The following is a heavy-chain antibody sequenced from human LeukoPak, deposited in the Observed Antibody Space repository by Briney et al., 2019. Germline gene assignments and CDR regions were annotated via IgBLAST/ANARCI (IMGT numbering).Heavy chain of an antibody. J-gene: IGHJ4*02. D-gene: IGHD3-10*01. Sequence: SETLSLTCTVSGGSISSYHWSWIRQPPGKGLEWIGYIYYSGSTNYNPSLKSRVTISVDTSKNQFSLKLSSVTAADTAVYYCARARRYYGPYLDYWGQGTLVTVSS. CDR3: ARARRYYGPYLDY. CDR2: IYYSGST. CDR1: GGSISSYH. V-gene: IGHV4-59*01.